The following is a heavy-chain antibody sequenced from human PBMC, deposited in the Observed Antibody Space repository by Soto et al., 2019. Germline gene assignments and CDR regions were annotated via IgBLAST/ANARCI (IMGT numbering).Heavy chain of an antibody. CDR3: ARVGLPAARRPYYYYYGMDV. J-gene: IGHJ6*02. CDR1: GDSVSSNSAA. D-gene: IGHD6-6*01. V-gene: IGHV6-1*01. CDR2: TYYRSKWYN. Sequence: PSQTLSLTCAISGDSVSSNSAAWNWIRQSPSRGLEWLGRTYYRSKWYNDYAVSVKSRITINPDTSKNQFSLQLNSVTPEDTAVYYCARVGLPAARRPYYYYYGMDVWGQGTTVTVSS.